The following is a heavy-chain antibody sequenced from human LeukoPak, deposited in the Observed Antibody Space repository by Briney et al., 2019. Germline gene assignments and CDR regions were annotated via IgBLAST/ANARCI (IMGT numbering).Heavy chain of an antibody. D-gene: IGHD5-24*01. J-gene: IGHJ6*02. V-gene: IGHV3-30-3*01. Sequence: GRSLRLSCAASGFTFSSYAMHWVRQAPGKGLEWVAVISYDGSNKYYADSVKGRFTISRDNSKNTLYLQMNSLRAEDTAVYYCARGEKYYYYGMDVWGQGTTVTVSS. CDR1: GFTFSSYA. CDR2: ISYDGSNK. CDR3: ARGEKYYYYGMDV.